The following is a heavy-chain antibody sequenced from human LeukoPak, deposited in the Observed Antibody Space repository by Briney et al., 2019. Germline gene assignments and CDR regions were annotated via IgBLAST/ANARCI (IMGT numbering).Heavy chain of an antibody. CDR3: ARGSVDTAVVGWFDP. CDR1: GGSISSGGYS. Sequence: SQTLSLTCAVSGGSISSGGYSWSWIRQPPGRGLEWIGYIYHSGSTYYNPSLKSRVTISVDRSKNQFSLKLSSVTAADTAVYYCARGSVDTAVVGWFDPWGQGTLVTVSS. V-gene: IGHV4-30-2*01. D-gene: IGHD5-18*01. J-gene: IGHJ5*02. CDR2: IYHSGST.